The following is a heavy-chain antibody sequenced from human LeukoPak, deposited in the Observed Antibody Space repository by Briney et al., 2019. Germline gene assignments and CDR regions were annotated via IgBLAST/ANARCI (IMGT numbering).Heavy chain of an antibody. D-gene: IGHD1-26*01. CDR2: IGAGGGST. CDR3: AKGRAWD. V-gene: IGHV3-23*01. CDR1: EFTFTSFS. Sequence: GGSLRLSCAASEFTFTSFSMNWVRQAPGKGLEWVSVIGAGGGSTYYADSVKGQFTISRDNSKNTLYLQMNSLRAEDTAVYYCAKGRAWDWGQGTLVTVSS. J-gene: IGHJ4*02.